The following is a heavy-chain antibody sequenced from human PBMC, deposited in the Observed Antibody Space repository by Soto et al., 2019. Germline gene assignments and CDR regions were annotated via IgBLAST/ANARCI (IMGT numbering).Heavy chain of an antibody. J-gene: IGHJ6*02. V-gene: IGHV3-33*01. D-gene: IGHD6-6*01. CDR2: IWYDGSNK. Sequence: QVQLVESGGGVVQPGRSLRLSCAASGFTFSSYGMHWVRQAPGKGLEWVAVIWYDGSNKYYADSVKGRFTISRDNSKNTLYLQMNSLRAEDTAVYYCAREKNSSSPYYYYYYGMDVWGQGTTVTVSS. CDR3: AREKNSSSPYYYYYYGMDV. CDR1: GFTFSSYG.